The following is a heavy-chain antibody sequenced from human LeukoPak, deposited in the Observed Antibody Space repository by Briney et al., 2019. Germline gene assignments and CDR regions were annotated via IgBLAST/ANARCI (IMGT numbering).Heavy chain of an antibody. V-gene: IGHV2-5*02. Sequence: FGPTLVKPTQTLTLTCSISGVSLSTAGVGAGWIRQPPEKALEWLALIYWDDVKGYRPSLKSRLTITKDTSKNQVVLTMTNMDPVDTATYYCALHTYKDGYHGWFDPWGQGTLVTVSS. CDR2: IYWDDVK. CDR1: GVSLSTAGVG. CDR3: ALHTYKDGYHGWFDP. J-gene: IGHJ5*02. D-gene: IGHD5-24*01.